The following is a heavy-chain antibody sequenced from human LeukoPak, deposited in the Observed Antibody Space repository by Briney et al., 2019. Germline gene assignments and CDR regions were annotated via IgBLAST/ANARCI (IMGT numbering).Heavy chain of an antibody. V-gene: IGHV3-23*01. CDR2: LSGSGGST. Sequence: GGSLRLSCAASGFTFSSYAMSWVRQAPGKGLEWVSALSGSGGSTYYADSVKGRFTISRDNSKNTLYLQMNSLRAEDTAVYYCAKERFIFVAARTDYWGQGTLVTVSS. J-gene: IGHJ4*02. CDR3: AKERFIFVAARTDY. CDR1: GFTFSSYA. D-gene: IGHD3-9*01.